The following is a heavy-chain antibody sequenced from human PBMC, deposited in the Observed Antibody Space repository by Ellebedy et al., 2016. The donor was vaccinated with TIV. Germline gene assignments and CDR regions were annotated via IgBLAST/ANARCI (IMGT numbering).Heavy chain of an antibody. D-gene: IGHD2-15*01. Sequence: ASVKVSCKASGYTFTSYGISWVRQAPGQGLEWMGWIRVYNGNTDYAQNLQGRVSMTTDTSTNTAYMELRSLRSDDTAVYYCARGAGYCSGGKCFSPFYYFGMDAWGQGTTVTVS. J-gene: IGHJ6*02. CDR2: IRVYNGNT. CDR1: GYTFTSYG. V-gene: IGHV1-18*01. CDR3: ARGAGYCSGGKCFSPFYYFGMDA.